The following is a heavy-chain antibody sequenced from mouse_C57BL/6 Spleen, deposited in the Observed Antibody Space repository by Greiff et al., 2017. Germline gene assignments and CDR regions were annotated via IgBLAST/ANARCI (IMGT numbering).Heavy chain of an antibody. D-gene: IGHD1-1*01. J-gene: IGHJ4*01. CDR3: ARDAITTVVGDYAMDY. V-gene: IGHV1-7*01. CDR2: INPSSGYT. Sequence: VQLKESGAELAKPGASVKLSCKASGYTFTSYWMHWVKQRPGQGLEWIGYINPSSGYTKYNQKFKDKATLTADKSSSTAYIQLGSLTYEDSAVYYCARDAITTVVGDYAMDYWGQGTSVTVSS. CDR1: GYTFTSYW.